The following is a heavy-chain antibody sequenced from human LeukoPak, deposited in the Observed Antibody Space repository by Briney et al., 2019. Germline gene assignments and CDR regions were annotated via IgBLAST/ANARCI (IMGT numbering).Heavy chain of an antibody. V-gene: IGHV3-7*01. CDR1: GFTFTNNF. CDR2: INPDGSDK. Sequence: QTGGSLRLSCAASGFTFTNNFMSWVRQAPGKGLEWVANINPDGSDKYYVDSVKGRFTISRDNAKNSLFLQMISLRAEDTAVYYCARDGGSSGSYPYWGQGTLVTVSS. D-gene: IGHD1-26*01. J-gene: IGHJ4*02. CDR3: ARDGGSSGSYPY.